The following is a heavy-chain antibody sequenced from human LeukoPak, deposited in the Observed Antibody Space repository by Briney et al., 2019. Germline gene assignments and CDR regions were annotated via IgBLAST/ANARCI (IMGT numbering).Heavy chain of an antibody. J-gene: IGHJ4*02. D-gene: IGHD1-1*01. CDR2: IYSGGST. CDR1: GFTFSSYS. CDR3: ARGNWNDDERLAY. Sequence: GGSLRLSCAASGFTFSSYSMSWVRQAPGKGLEWVSVIYSGGSTYYADSVEGRFTISRDNSKNTLYLQMNSLRAEDTAVYYCARGNWNDDERLAYWGQGTLVTVSS. V-gene: IGHV3-53*01.